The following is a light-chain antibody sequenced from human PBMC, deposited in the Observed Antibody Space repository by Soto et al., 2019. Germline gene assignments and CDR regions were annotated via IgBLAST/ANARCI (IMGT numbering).Light chain of an antibody. CDR2: GAS. CDR1: QSVYNNF. Sequence: EIVLTQSPGTLFLSPGEKATLSFRASQSVYNNFLAWYQQKPGQAPRLLINGASNSATGIPDRFSGSGSGTDFSLTIDRLEPEDFAVYFCQQYGSSPPTVGGGTKVAIK. J-gene: IGKJ4*01. CDR3: QQYGSSPPT. V-gene: IGKV3-20*01.